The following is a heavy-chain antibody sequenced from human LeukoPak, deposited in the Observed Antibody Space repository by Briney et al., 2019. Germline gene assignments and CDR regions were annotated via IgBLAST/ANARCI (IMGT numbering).Heavy chain of an antibody. CDR1: GASFSTYY. CDR3: VGWLGERWSDP. D-gene: IGHD3-10*01. V-gene: IGHV4-34*01. J-gene: IGHJ5*02. CDR2: INHSGRT. Sequence: PSETLSLTCAVHGASFSTYYWSWLRQPPGKGLEWIGEINHSGRTHYNPSLKSRVTISVDTSKNDFSLSLRLRSVTAADTAVYYCVGWLGERWSDPWGQGTLVTVSS.